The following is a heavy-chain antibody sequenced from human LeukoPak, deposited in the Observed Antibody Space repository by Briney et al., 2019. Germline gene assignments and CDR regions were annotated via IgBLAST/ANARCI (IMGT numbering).Heavy chain of an antibody. V-gene: IGHV5-51*01. D-gene: IGHD2-15*01. Sequence: GESLKISCKGSGYSFTSYWICWVRQMPGKVLEWMEIIYPGDSDTRYSPSFQGQVTISADKSISTAYLQWSSLKASDTAMYYCARGPYCSGGSCYPHFDYWGQGTLVTVSS. CDR2: IYPGDSDT. J-gene: IGHJ4*02. CDR1: GYSFTSYW. CDR3: ARGPYCSGGSCYPHFDY.